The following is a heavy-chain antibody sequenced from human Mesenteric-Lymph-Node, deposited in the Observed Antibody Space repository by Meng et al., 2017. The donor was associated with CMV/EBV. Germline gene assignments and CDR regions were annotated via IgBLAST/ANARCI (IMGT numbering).Heavy chain of an antibody. J-gene: IGHJ4*02. V-gene: IGHV3-48*03. D-gene: IGHD3-22*01. Sequence: GESLKISCAASGFIFSSYEMNWVRQAPGKGLEWVSYISSSGSTIYYADSVKGRFTISRDNAKNSLYLQMNSLRAEDTAIYYCARDPGYYDSSGYYEGYFDYWGQGTLVTVSS. CDR3: ARDPGYYDSSGYYEGYFDY. CDR2: ISSSGSTI. CDR1: GFIFSSYE.